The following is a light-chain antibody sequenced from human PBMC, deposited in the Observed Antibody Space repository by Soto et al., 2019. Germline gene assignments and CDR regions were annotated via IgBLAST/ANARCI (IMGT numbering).Light chain of an antibody. J-gene: IGKJ1*01. CDR1: QTISSW. Sequence: DIQMTKSPSTLSGPVGDRVTIISRASQTISSWLAWYQQKPGKAPKLLIYKASTLKSGVPSRFSGSGSGTEFTLTISSLQPDDFATYYCQHYNSYSEAFGQGTKVDIK. V-gene: IGKV1-5*03. CDR2: KAS. CDR3: QHYNSYSEA.